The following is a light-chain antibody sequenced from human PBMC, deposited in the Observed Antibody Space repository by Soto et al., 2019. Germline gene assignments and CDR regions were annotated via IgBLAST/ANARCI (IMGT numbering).Light chain of an antibody. CDR1: QSVRNNY. J-gene: IGKJ4*01. CDR3: QQFGSYPLT. V-gene: IGKV3-20*01. Sequence: EIVLTQSPGTLSLSPGERATLSCRASQSVRNNYLAWYQQKPGQAPRFLIYATSDRATGIPARFSGGGSGTDCTLTMSRLEPEDFAVYYCQQFGSYPLTFGGGTKVEIK. CDR2: ATS.